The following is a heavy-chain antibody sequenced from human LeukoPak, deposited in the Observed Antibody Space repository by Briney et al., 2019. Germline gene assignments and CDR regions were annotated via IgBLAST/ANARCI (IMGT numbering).Heavy chain of an antibody. CDR1: GFTFGNSW. CDR2: INVDGSIT. J-gene: IGHJ3*01. D-gene: IGHD1-14*01. CDR3: VVVVEPPDSDGFDV. Sequence: GGSLRLSCAASGFTFGNSWVHWVRQAPGKGLVWVSLINVDGSITTYADSVKGRSTISRDNARNTVSLQMNSLTIEDTAVYYCVVVVEPPDSDGFDVWGQGTMITVSS. V-gene: IGHV3-74*01.